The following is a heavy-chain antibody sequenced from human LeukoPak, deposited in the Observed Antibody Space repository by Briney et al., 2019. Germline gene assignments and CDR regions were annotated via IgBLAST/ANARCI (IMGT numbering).Heavy chain of an antibody. CDR1: GFTFSSYW. Sequence: GGSLRLSCAASGFTFSSYWMSWVRQAPGKGLEWVANIKQDGSEKYYVDSVKGRFTISRDNAKNSLYLQMNSLRAEDTAVYYCARGGGYYDSSGYYHNDAFDIWGQETMVTVSS. D-gene: IGHD3-22*01. J-gene: IGHJ3*02. CDR3: ARGGGYYDSSGYYHNDAFDI. CDR2: IKQDGSEK. V-gene: IGHV3-7*01.